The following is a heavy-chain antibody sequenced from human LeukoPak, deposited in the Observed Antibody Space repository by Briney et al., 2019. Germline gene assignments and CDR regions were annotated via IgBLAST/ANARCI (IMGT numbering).Heavy chain of an antibody. J-gene: IGHJ4*02. Sequence: GGSLRLSCAASGFTFSSYGMSWVRQAPGKGLEWVGFIRSKAYGGTTEYAASVKGRFTISRDDSKSIAYLQMNSLKTEDTAVYYCVHCSSTSCYCFDYWGQGTLVTVSS. CDR3: VHCSSTSCYCFDY. CDR1: GFTFSSYG. V-gene: IGHV3-49*04. D-gene: IGHD2-2*01. CDR2: IRSKAYGGTT.